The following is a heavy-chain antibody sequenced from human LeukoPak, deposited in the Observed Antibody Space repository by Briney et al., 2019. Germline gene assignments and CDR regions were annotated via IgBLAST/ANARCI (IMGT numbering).Heavy chain of an antibody. CDR1: GGSISSGGYS. Sequence: NPSQTLSLTCAVSGGSISSGGYSWSWIRQPPGKGLEWIGYIYHSGSTYYNPSLKIRVTISVDTSNNQFSLKLNSVTAADAAVYYCVRGIGSLSRIDPWGQGIQVTVTS. V-gene: IGHV4-30-2*01. CDR2: IYHSGST. CDR3: VRGIGSLSRIDP. J-gene: IGHJ5*02. D-gene: IGHD2-2*01.